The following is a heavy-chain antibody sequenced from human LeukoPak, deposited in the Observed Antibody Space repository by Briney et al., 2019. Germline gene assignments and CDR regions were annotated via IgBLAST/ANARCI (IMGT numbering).Heavy chain of an antibody. CDR3: ARSYYDSSGYYLRPLYFDY. D-gene: IGHD3-22*01. CDR1: GGSISSYH. Sequence: SETLSLTCTVSGGSISSYHWSWIRQPAGKGLEWIGRIYTSGSTNYNPSLKSRVTMSVDTSKNQFSLKLSSVTAADTAVYYCARSYYDSSGYYLRPLYFDYWGRGTLVTVSS. V-gene: IGHV4-4*07. J-gene: IGHJ4*02. CDR2: IYTSGST.